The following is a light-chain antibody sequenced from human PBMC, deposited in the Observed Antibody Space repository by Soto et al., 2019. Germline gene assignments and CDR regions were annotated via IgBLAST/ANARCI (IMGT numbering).Light chain of an antibody. CDR1: QSVGSY. CDR3: QQRSDWPRT. CDR2: DAS. V-gene: IGKV3-11*01. Sequence: EVVLTQSPATLSLSPGDRATLFCRASQSVGSYLAWYQQKPGQAPSLLVYDASNRASGVPPRFSGSGSGTDFTLAIGSLEPEDFAVYYCQQRSDWPRTFGQGTKVDI. J-gene: IGKJ1*01.